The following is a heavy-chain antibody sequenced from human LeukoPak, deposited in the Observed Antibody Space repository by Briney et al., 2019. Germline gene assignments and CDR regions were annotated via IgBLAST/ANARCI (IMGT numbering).Heavy chain of an antibody. CDR3: ARDPAYYYGSGSYYRVQSFDY. D-gene: IGHD3-10*01. J-gene: IGHJ4*02. Sequence: GASVKVSCKASGGTFSSYAISWVRQAPGQGLEWMGRIIPILGIANYAQKFQGRVTITADKSTSTAYMELSSLRSEDTAVYYCARDPAYYYGSGSYYRVQSFDYWGQGTLVTVSS. V-gene: IGHV1-69*04. CDR1: GGTFSSYA. CDR2: IIPILGIA.